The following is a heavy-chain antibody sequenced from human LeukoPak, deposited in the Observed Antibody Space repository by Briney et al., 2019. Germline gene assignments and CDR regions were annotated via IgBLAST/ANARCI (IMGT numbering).Heavy chain of an antibody. V-gene: IGHV4-61*02. D-gene: IGHD6-19*01. CDR2: IYTSGST. J-gene: IGHJ4*02. CDR3: ARVVGSGWKFDY. CDR1: GGSISSGSYY. Sequence: SQTLSLTCTVSGGSISSGSYYWSWIRQPAGKGPEWIGRIYTSGSTNYNPSLKSRVTISVDTSKNQFSLKLSSVTAADTAVYYCARVVGSGWKFDYWGQGTLVTVSS.